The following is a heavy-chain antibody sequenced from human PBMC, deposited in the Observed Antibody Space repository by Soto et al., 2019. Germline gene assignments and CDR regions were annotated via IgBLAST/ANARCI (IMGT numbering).Heavy chain of an antibody. CDR2: IYHSGST. D-gene: IGHD3-16*01. CDR1: SGSISSSNW. J-gene: IGHJ4*02. V-gene: IGHV4-4*02. Sequence: QVQLQESGPGLVKPSGTLSLTCVVSSGSISSSNWWRWVRQPPGKGLEWIGEIYHSGSTNYNPSLKSRGTISVDKSKNQFSLNLSSVTAADTAVYHCARAGTLTSEKGSYDDYWGQGTLVTVSS. CDR3: ARAGTLTSEKGSYDDY.